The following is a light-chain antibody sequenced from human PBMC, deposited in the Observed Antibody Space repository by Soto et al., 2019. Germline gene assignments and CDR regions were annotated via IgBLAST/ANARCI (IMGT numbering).Light chain of an antibody. Sequence: EIVMTQSPATLSVSPGERATLSCRASQSVSNYLAWYQQRPGQAPRLLIYDASNRATGIPARFSGSGSGTDFTLTISGLEPEDFAIYYCQHRNNRPFSFGPGTKVDI. J-gene: IGKJ3*01. CDR2: DAS. V-gene: IGKV3-11*01. CDR3: QHRNNRPFS. CDR1: QSVSNY.